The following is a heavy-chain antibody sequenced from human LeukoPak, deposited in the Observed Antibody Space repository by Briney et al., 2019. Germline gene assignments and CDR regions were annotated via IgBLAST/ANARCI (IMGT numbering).Heavy chain of an antibody. D-gene: IGHD6-25*01. CDR2: IYSGGSA. J-gene: IGHJ4*02. CDR3: ARVLAAAVAY. CDR1: GFTVSSNY. V-gene: IGHV3-66*02. Sequence: GGSLRLSCAASGFTVSSNYMSWVRQAPGKGLEWVSVIYSGGSAYYVDSVKGRFTISRDNSKNTLYLQMNSLRAEDTAVYYCARVLAAAVAYWGQGTLVTVSS.